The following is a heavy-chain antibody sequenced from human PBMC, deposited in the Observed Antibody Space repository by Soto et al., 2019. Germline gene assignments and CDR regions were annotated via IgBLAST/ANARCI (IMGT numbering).Heavy chain of an antibody. CDR3: ARDYTSSWRQLDY. CDR2: ISAYNGNT. V-gene: IGHV1-18*01. CDR1: GYTFSSFG. Sequence: QVHLVQSGGEVQKPGASVKISCKTSGYTFSSFGVTWVRQAPGQGLEWMGWISAYNGNTKYARNLQDRITLTTDTSTTTVHMELRNLRSDDTATYFCARDYTSSWRQLDYWGQGLPVTVSS. D-gene: IGHD3-16*01. J-gene: IGHJ4*02.